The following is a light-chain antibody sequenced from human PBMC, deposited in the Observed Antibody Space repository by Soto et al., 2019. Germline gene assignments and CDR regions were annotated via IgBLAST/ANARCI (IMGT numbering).Light chain of an antibody. V-gene: IGLV2-14*01. CDR2: DAS. Sequence: QSALTQPASVSGSPGQSITISCTGTSSDVGGYNFVSWYQQHPGKAPKLMIYDASNRPSGVSNRFSGSKSGNTAPLTIAGLHAEDEDDYYCSSYTSSSTVVFGGGTKLTVL. CDR1: SSDVGGYNF. J-gene: IGLJ2*01. CDR3: SSYTSSSTVV.